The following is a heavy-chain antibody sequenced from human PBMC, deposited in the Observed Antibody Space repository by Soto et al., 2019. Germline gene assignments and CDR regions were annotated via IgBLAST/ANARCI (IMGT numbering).Heavy chain of an antibody. V-gene: IGHV4-59*01. CDR1: GGSISGYY. J-gene: IGHJ6*02. CDR3: ARDLWCYCGTDCYPLDV. D-gene: IGHD2-21*02. CDR2: MYNTGST. Sequence: PSETLSLTCTVSGGSISGYYWSWIRQPPGKGLEWIGYMYNTGSTVYNPSFKSRVTISVDTSKSQFSLRLNSVTAADTAVYYCARDLWCYCGTDCYPLDVWGQGTTVTASS.